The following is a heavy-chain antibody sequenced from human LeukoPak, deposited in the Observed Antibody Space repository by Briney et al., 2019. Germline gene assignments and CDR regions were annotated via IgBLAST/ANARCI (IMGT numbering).Heavy chain of an antibody. CDR3: ARDWRDSSGKFPNDAFDI. D-gene: IGHD3-22*01. CDR1: GFTFSSYW. CDR2: IKQDGSEK. Sequence: GGSLRLSCAASGFTFSSYWMSWVRQAPGKGLEWVANIKQDGSEKYYVDSVKGRFTISRDNAKNSLYLQMNSLRAEDTAVYYCARDWRDSSGKFPNDAFDIWGQGTMVTVSS. V-gene: IGHV3-7*01. J-gene: IGHJ3*02.